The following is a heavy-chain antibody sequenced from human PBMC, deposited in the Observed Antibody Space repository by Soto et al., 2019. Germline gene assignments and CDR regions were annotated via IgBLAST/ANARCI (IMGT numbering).Heavy chain of an antibody. Sequence: SETLSLTCTVSGGSVSSGTYYWSWIRQPPGKGLEWIGYIFHSGSTNYNTNYNPSLNNRVIISVDTSKNQFSLKLSSVTAADTAVYYCARDRGMRYWGQGTLVTVSS. V-gene: IGHV4-61*01. CDR1: GGSVSSGTYY. CDR3: ARDRGMRY. CDR2: IFHSGSTNYNT. D-gene: IGHD3-16*01. J-gene: IGHJ4*02.